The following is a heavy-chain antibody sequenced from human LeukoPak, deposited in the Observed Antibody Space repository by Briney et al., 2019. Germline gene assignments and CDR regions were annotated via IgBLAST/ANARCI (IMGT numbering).Heavy chain of an antibody. Sequence: GGSPRHSCAASGFSFSSYCMHWVRQAPGRGLVWVSRLNSDGGGGTYADFVKGRFTISRDNAKNTLYLQMNSLSAEDTAVYFCARSSYLLHFDDCGEGNLVTVSS. J-gene: IGHJ4*02. CDR2: LNSDGGGG. CDR1: GFSFSSYC. CDR3: ARSSYLLHFDD. V-gene: IGHV3-74*01.